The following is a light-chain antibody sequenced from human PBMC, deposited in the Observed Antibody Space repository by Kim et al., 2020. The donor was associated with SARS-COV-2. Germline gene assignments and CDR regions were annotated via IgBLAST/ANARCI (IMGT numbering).Light chain of an antibody. CDR1: RNIATW. V-gene: IGKV1-5*03. CDR2: KAS. Sequence: SASIGDRVPIPGRASRNIATWVAWYQQKPGEAPRLLIYKASSLKSGVPSRFSGSGSGTEFTLTTDSLQADDLATYYCQQYASYPWTFGQGTKLEI. J-gene: IGKJ1*01. CDR3: QQYASYPWT.